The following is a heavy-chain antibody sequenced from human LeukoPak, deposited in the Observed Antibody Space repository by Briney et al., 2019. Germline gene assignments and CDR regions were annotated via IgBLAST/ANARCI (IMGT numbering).Heavy chain of an antibody. V-gene: IGHV3-23*01. J-gene: IGHJ4*02. CDR2: ISGSGGRT. Sequence: GGSLRLSCAASGFTFSSYAMNWVRQTPGKGLEWDSAISGSGGRTYYADSVKGRFTISRDNSKNTVSLQLSSLRAEDTAIYYCAKDRAGIDYWGQGTLVTVSS. CDR3: AKDRAGIDY. CDR1: GFTFSSYA. D-gene: IGHD6-13*01.